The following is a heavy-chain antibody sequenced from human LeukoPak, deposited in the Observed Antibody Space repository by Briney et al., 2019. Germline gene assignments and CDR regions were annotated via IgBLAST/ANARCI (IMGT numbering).Heavy chain of an antibody. V-gene: IGHV3-53*01. Sequence: GGSLRLSCAVSGFNVSINYMSWVRQAPGKGLERVSVIYRDGSTYYADSVKGRLTISRDNSKNTLYLQMNSLRAEDTAVYYCAKDGQEGAPSDAIVVVPAVTSFDYWGQGTLVTVSS. J-gene: IGHJ4*02. CDR1: GFNVSINY. CDR2: IYRDGST. D-gene: IGHD2-2*01. CDR3: AKDGQEGAPSDAIVVVPAVTSFDY.